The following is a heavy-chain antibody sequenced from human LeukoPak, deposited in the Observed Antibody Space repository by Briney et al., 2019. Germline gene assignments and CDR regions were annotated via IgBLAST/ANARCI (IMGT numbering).Heavy chain of an antibody. J-gene: IGHJ4*02. V-gene: IGHV3-7*01. Sequence: GGSLRLSCAASGFTFSSYWMSWVRQAPGKGLEWVANIKQEGSEIYYGDSVRGRFSISRDNAKNSLYLQMNSLRAEDTAVYYCAFQGNINHWYVIDYRGQGTLVTVSS. CDR2: IKQEGSEI. CDR3: AFQGNINHWYVIDY. CDR1: GFTFSSYW. D-gene: IGHD6-13*01.